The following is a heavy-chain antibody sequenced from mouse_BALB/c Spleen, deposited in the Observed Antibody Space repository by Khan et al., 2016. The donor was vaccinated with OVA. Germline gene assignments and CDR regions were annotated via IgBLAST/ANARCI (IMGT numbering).Heavy chain of an antibody. CDR1: GYSITSGYY. D-gene: IGHD2-14*01. CDR3: ARAYFRYDETWFAY. Sequence: EVQLQESGPGLVKPSQSLSLTCSVTGYSITSGYYWNWIRQFPGNKLEWMGYMNYDGTNTYNPSLKNRISITRDTSNNQFFLKLNSLTTEDTATYYCARAYFRYDETWFAYWGQGTLVTVSA. V-gene: IGHV3-6*02. CDR2: MNYDGTN. J-gene: IGHJ3*01.